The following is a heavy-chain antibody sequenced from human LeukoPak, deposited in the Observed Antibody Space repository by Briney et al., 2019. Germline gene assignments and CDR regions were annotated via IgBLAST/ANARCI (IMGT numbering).Heavy chain of an antibody. CDR2: ISSSGSTI. J-gene: IGHJ6*02. CDR1: AFTFSSYE. CDR3: ARLSALYYYYYYGMDV. V-gene: IGHV3-48*03. Sequence: GGSLRLSCAASAFTFSSYEMNWVRQAPGKGLEWVSYISSSGSTIYYADSVKGRFTISRDNAKNSLYLQMNSVRAEDTAVYYCARLSALYYYYYYGMDVWGQGTTVTVSS.